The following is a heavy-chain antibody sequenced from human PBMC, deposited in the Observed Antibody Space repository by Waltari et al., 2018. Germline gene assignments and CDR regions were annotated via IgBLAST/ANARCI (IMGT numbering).Heavy chain of an antibody. CDR1: GFTFSSYW. CDR3: ARAYDSSGYYFVGDAFDI. Sequence: EVQLVESGGGLVQPGGSLRLSCAASGFTFSSYWMSWVRQAPGKGLEWVANIKQDGSEKYYVASVKGRFTISRDNAKNSLYLQMNSLRAEDTAVYYCARAYDSSGYYFVGDAFDIWGQGTMVTVSS. CDR2: IKQDGSEK. J-gene: IGHJ3*02. V-gene: IGHV3-7*04. D-gene: IGHD3-22*01.